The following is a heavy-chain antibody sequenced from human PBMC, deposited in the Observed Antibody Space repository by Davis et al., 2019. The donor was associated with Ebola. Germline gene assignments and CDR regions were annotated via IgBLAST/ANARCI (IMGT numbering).Heavy chain of an antibody. J-gene: IGHJ4*02. CDR2: INAGNGNT. V-gene: IGHV1-3*01. CDR3: ARDLRRDYYGSGSYYPIPSY. D-gene: IGHD3-10*01. CDR1: GYTFTSYA. Sequence: AASVKVSCKASGYTFTSYAMHWVRQAPGQRLEWMGWINAGNGNTKYSQKFQGRVTMTTDTSTSTAYMELRSLRSDDTAVYYCARDLRRDYYGSGSYYPIPSYWGQGTLVTVSS.